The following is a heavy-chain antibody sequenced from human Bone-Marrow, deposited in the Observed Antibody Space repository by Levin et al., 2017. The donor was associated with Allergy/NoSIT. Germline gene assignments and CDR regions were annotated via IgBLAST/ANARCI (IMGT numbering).Heavy chain of an antibody. D-gene: IGHD3-10*01. J-gene: IGHJ4*02. V-gene: IGHV4-4*02. CDR1: GDSISSNYW. CDR2: IYHSGGT. Sequence: SQTLSLTCAVSGDSISSNYWWSWVRQPPGKGLEWIGEIYHSGGTNYHPSLKSRVTISVDKSKNLFSLNLTSVIAADTAVYYCARGDYYGSGTYSHWGQGTLVIVSS. CDR3: ARGDYYGSGTYSH.